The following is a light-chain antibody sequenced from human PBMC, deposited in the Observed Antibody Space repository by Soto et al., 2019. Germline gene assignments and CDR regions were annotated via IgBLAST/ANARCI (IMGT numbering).Light chain of an antibody. CDR2: SNN. J-gene: IGLJ2*01. Sequence: QSVLTQPPSASVTPGQRVTISCSGSSSNIGSNTVNWYQQLPGTAPKLLIYSNNQRPSMVPDRFSGSKSGNSASLAISGLQSEDEADYYCAAWDDSLNGVVVGGGTTLTVL. V-gene: IGLV1-44*01. CDR3: AAWDDSLNGVV. CDR1: SSNIGSNT.